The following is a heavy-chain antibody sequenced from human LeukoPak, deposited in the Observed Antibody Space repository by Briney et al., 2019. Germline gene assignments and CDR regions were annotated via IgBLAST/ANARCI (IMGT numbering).Heavy chain of an antibody. Sequence: SETLSLTCTVSGVSISSYYWSWIRQPPGKGLEWIGYIYYSGSTNYNPSLKSRVTISVDTSKNQFSLKLSSVTAADTAVYYCARDGGELGAYYYGMDVWGQGTTVTVSS. D-gene: IGHD7-27*01. CDR1: GVSISSYY. CDR3: ARDGGELGAYYYGMDV. V-gene: IGHV4-59*01. J-gene: IGHJ6*02. CDR2: IYYSGST.